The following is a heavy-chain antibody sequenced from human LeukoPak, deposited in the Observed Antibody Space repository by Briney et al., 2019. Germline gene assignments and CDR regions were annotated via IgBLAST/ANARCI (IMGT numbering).Heavy chain of an antibody. CDR2: LNHSGRT. J-gene: IGHJ5*02. CDR1: AGSVSGYY. CDR3: ARGPTNYCTNGVCYTRDWAHNWFDP. Sequence: PSETLSLTCAVYAGSVSGYYCSGLRQRPGEGLEWLVELNHSGRTNSNPSLKRRVTISVDTSKNQFSLKLSSVTAADTAVYYCARGPTNYCTNGVCYTRDWAHNWFDPWGQGALVTVSS. D-gene: IGHD2-8*01. V-gene: IGHV4-34*01.